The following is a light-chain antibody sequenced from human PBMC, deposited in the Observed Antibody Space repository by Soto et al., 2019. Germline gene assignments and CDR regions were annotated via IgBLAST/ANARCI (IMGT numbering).Light chain of an antibody. CDR1: QRITTY. CDR2: TAA. V-gene: IGKV1-39*01. Sequence: HMTQSPSSLSASVGDRVTITCRASQRITTYLNWYQQKPGKAPKLLISTAATLQGGVPSRFSGSGSVTDFTLTITTLQPEDFATYFCQQSYSTPYTFGQGTKLEIK. CDR3: QQSYSTPYT. J-gene: IGKJ2*01.